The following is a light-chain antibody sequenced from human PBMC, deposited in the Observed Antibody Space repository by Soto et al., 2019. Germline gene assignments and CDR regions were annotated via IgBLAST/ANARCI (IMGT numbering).Light chain of an antibody. CDR1: QTVRNNY. CDR2: DAS. CDR3: QQYNNWPPIT. V-gene: IGKV3-20*01. J-gene: IGKJ5*01. Sequence: EFVLTQSPGTLSLSPGERATLSCRASQTVRNNYLAWYQQKPGQAPRLLIYDASSRATGIPDRFSGGGCGTDFTLPISRLEPEDFAVYYCQQYNNWPPITFGQGTRLEIK.